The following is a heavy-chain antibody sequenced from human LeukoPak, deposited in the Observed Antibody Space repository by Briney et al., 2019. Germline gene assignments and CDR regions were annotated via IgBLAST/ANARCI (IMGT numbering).Heavy chain of an antibody. J-gene: IGHJ3*02. CDR1: GFTFSSYA. V-gene: IGHV3-30-3*01. CDR3: ARDSLGSVTGAFDI. D-gene: IGHD4-17*01. CDR2: TSYDGSNK. Sequence: GGSLRLSCAASGFTFSSYAMHWVRQAPGKGLEWVAVTSYDGSNKYYADSVKGRFTISRDNSKNTLYLQMNSLRAEDTAVYYCARDSLGSVTGAFDIWGQGTMVTVSS.